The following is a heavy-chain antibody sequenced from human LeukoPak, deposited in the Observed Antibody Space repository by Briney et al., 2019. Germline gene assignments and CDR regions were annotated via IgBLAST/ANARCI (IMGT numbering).Heavy chain of an antibody. CDR2: IYSGGST. D-gene: IGHD5-24*01. CDR1: GFTVSSSY. V-gene: IGHV3-53*01. CDR3: ARASDGYNSGPFDY. Sequence: GSLRLSCAASGFTVSSSYISWVRQPPGKGLEWVSVIYSGGSTYYADSVKGRFTISRDNSKNTLYLQMNSLRAEDTAVYYCARASDGYNSGPFDYWGQGTLVTVSS. J-gene: IGHJ4*02.